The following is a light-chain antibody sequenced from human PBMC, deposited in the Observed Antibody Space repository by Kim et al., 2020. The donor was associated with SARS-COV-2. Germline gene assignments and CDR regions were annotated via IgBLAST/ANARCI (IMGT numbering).Light chain of an antibody. CDR2: DVS. Sequence: YNFVSWYRQDPGTAPHPIIFDVSLRPSGVPDRFSGSRSGNTASLTVSGLQPEDEADYYCCSYAGTYTLIFGGGTQLTVL. V-gene: IGLV2-11*01. CDR3: CSYAGTYTLI. J-gene: IGLJ2*01. CDR1: YNF.